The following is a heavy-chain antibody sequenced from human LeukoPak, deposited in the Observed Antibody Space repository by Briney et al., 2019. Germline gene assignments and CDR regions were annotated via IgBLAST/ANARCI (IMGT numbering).Heavy chain of an antibody. D-gene: IGHD3-3*01. CDR2: INPNSGGT. J-gene: IGHJ3*02. CDR1: GYTFTGYY. V-gene: IGHV1-2*02. Sequence: ASVKVSCKASGYTFTGYYMHWVRQAPGQGLEWMGWINPNSGGTNYAQNFQGRVTMTRDTSITTAYVELSRLRSDDTAIYYCARARYDFWNGHDAFDIWGQGTMVTVSS. CDR3: ARARYDFWNGHDAFDI.